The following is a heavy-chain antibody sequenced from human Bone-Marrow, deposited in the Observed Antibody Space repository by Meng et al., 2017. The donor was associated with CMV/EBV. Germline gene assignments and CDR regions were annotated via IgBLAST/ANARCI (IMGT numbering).Heavy chain of an antibody. CDR2: IYYSGST. CDR3: ARDEGPYYYDSSGPGGNWFDP. J-gene: IGHJ5*02. V-gene: IGHV4-59*01. D-gene: IGHD3-22*01. Sequence: SETLSLTCTVSGGSISSYYWSWIRQPPGKGLEWIGYIYYSGSTNYNPSLKSRVTISVDTSKNQFSLKLSSVTAADTAVYYCARDEGPYYYDSSGPGGNWFDPWGQGPLVTGYS. CDR1: GGSISSYY.